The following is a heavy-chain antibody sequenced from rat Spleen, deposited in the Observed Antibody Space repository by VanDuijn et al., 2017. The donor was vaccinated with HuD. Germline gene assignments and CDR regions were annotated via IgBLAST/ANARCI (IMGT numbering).Heavy chain of an antibody. J-gene: IGHJ3*01. CDR3: TRGWERFAY. V-gene: IGHV2S30*01. D-gene: IGHD5-1*01. CDR1: GFSLTGNN. CDR2: MRYDGDT. Sequence: QVQLKESGPGLVQPSQTLSLTCTVSGFSLTGNNVHWVRQPPGKGLEWMGRMRYDGDTYYNSALKSRLSISRDTSKNQVFLKMNSLQTDDTAVYYCTRGWERFAYWGQGTLVTVSS.